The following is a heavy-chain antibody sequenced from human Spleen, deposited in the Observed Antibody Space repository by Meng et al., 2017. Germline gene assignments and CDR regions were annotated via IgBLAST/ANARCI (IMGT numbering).Heavy chain of an antibody. CDR3: ARGPTTMAHDFDY. D-gene: IGHD4-11*01. V-gene: IGHV4-34*01. J-gene: IGHJ4*02. Sequence: QGEVQQGGAGLLKPSETLSLTCAVYGGSFSGYYWSWIRQPPGKGLEWIGEINHSGSTNYNPSLKSRVTISVDTSKNNLSLKLSSVTAADSAVYYCARGPTTMAHDFDYWGQGTLVTVSS. CDR1: GGSFSGYY. CDR2: INHSGST.